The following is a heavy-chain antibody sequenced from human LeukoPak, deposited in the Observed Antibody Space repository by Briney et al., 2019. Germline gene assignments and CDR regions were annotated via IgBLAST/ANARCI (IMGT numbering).Heavy chain of an antibody. CDR3: ARVGGWDRDYFDY. Sequence: GGSLRLSCAAYGFTFSSYAMHWVRQAPGKGLEWVAVISYDGSNKYYADSVKGRFTISRDNSKNTLYLQMNSLRAEDTAVYYCARVGGWDRDYFDYWGQGTLVTVSS. V-gene: IGHV3-30*04. CDR2: ISYDGSNK. CDR1: GFTFSSYA. J-gene: IGHJ4*02. D-gene: IGHD6-19*01.